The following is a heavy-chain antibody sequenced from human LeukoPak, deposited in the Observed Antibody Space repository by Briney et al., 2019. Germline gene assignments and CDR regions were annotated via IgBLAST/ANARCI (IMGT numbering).Heavy chain of an antibody. J-gene: IGHJ3*02. Sequence: GGSLRLSCAASGFTFSSYDMHWVRQATGKGLEWVSAIGTAGDTYYPGSVKGRFTISRENAKNSLYLQMNSLRAGDTAVYYCARTGDYGITGDAFDIWGQGTMVTVSS. CDR1: GFTFSSYD. D-gene: IGHD4-17*01. CDR2: IGTAGDT. CDR3: ARTGDYGITGDAFDI. V-gene: IGHV3-13*01.